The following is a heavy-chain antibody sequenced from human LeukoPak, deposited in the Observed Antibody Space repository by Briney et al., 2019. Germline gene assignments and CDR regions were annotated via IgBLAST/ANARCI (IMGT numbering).Heavy chain of an antibody. J-gene: IGHJ4*02. V-gene: IGHV4-59*01. CDR1: GDSISYFY. CDR2: IYYSGST. CDR3: ARTGPRQLIDY. Sequence: SETLSLTCSVSGDSISYFYWSWIRQPPGKGLEWIGYIYYSGSTNYNPSLKSRVTISVDTSKNQFSLKLSSVTAADTAVYYCARTGPRQLIDYWGQGTLVTVSS. D-gene: IGHD6-19*01.